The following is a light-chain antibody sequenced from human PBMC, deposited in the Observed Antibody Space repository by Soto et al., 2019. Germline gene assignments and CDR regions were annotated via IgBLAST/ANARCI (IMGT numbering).Light chain of an antibody. J-gene: IGKJ2*01. CDR2: GAS. Sequence: EIVLTQSPGTLSLSPGERATLSCRASRSISSTYLAWYQQKPGQAPRLLIYGASSRATGIPDRFSGSGSGTGFTLTISRLEPEDFAVYYCQQYGGSPPYTFDQGTKLEIK. CDR3: QQYGGSPPYT. V-gene: IGKV3-20*01. CDR1: RSISSTY.